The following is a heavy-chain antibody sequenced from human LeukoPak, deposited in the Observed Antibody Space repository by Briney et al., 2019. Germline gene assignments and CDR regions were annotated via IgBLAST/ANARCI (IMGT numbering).Heavy chain of an antibody. D-gene: IGHD3-10*01. CDR1: GFTFTNHW. V-gene: IGHV3-74*01. CDR3: GRDAVLGSGSIDY. Sequence: GGYLRLSCAASGFTFTNHWMHWVRQAPGKGLVWVPRIRADGGGTNHADSVKGRLTTSRDNAKNILYLQMNSLGAEDTAVYYCGRDAVLGSGSIDYWGQGVLVTVSS. J-gene: IGHJ4*02. CDR2: IRADGGGT.